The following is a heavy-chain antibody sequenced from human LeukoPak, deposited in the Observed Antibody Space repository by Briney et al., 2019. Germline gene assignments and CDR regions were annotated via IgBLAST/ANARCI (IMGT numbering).Heavy chain of an antibody. CDR1: GFTFSSYG. D-gene: IGHD3-9*01. Sequence: GRSLRLSCAASGFTFSSYGMHWVRQAPGKGLEWVANIKRDESEKFYVDSVKGRFTISRDNAKNSLYLQMNSLRVEDSAVYYCARDFDGALDYWGQGTLVTVSP. CDR3: ARDFDGALDY. CDR2: IKRDESEK. V-gene: IGHV3-7*01. J-gene: IGHJ4*02.